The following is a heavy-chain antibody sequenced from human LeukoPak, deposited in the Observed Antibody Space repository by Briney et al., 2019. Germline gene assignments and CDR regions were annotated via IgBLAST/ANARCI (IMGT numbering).Heavy chain of an antibody. D-gene: IGHD1-1*01. V-gene: IGHV3-30*03. J-gene: IGHJ4*02. CDR3: AIATTGRGAFGS. CDR2: ISYDGGNK. Sequence: GGSLRLSCAASGFTFSSYGMHWVRQAPGKGLEWVTIISYDGGNKYYADSVKGRFTISRDNAKNTVYLQMNSLTAEDTAIYYCAIATTGRGAFGSWGQGTLVSVSS. CDR1: GFTFSSYG.